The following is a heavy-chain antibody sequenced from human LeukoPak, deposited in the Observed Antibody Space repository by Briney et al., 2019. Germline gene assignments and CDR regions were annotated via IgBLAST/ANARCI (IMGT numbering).Heavy chain of an antibody. CDR3: AKDSGSYRKYYFDY. CDR1: GFTFRNYA. J-gene: IGHJ4*02. V-gene: IGHV3-23*01. CDR2: ISVGGDRT. D-gene: IGHD1-26*01. Sequence: GGSLRLSCAASGFTFRNYAMSWVRQAPGKGLEWVSTISVGGDRTLYADSVKGRFTISRDTSKNTLFLQMNSLRGEDTAGYYCAKDSGSYRKYYFDYWGQGTLVTVSS.